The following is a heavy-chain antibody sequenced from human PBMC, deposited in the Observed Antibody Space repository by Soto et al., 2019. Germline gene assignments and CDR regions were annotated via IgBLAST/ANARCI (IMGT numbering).Heavy chain of an antibody. D-gene: IGHD1-26*01. V-gene: IGHV3-23*01. J-gene: IGHJ4*02. CDR1: GFTFSSYG. Sequence: GGSLRLSCAASGFTFSSYGMSWVRQAPGKGREWVSAISGSGGSTYYADSVKGRFTISRDNSKNTLYLQMNSLRAEDTAVYYCAKSIKGAVPYYFDYWGQGPLVTVSS. CDR3: AKSIKGAVPYYFDY. CDR2: ISGSGGST.